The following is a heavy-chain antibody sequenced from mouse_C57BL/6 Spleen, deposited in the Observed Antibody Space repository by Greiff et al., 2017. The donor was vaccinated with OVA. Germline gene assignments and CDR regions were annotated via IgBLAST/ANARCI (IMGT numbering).Heavy chain of an antibody. J-gene: IGHJ3*01. D-gene: IGHD2-3*01. Sequence: VQLQQSGAELVRPGSSVKLSCKASGYTFTSYWMHWVKQRPIQGLEWIGNIDPSDSETHYNQKFKDKATLTVDKSSSTAYMQLSSLTSEDSAVYYCARKGDGSWFAYWGQGTLVTVSA. CDR2: IDPSDSET. V-gene: IGHV1-52*01. CDR1: GYTFTSYW. CDR3: ARKGDGSWFAY.